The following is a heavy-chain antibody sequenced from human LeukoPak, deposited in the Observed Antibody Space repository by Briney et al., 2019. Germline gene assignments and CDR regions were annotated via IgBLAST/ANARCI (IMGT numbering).Heavy chain of an antibody. V-gene: IGHV1-2*02. CDR3: ARESPRTGYYYGDDAFDF. D-gene: IGHD3-22*01. CDR1: GYTFSDYY. CDR2: INPNSGGT. Sequence: GASVKVSCKASGYTFSDYYMHWVRQAPGQGLEWMGWINPNSGGTNYAQKFQGRVTMTRDTSINTAYMEVSRLRSDDTAVYYCARESPRTGYYYGDDAFDFWGQGTMVTVSS. J-gene: IGHJ3*01.